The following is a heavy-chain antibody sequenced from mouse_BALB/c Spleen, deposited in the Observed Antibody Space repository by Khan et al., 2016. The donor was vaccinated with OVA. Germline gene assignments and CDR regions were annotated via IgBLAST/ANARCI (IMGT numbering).Heavy chain of an antibody. CDR3: ASYLTGSFAY. D-gene: IGHD4-1*01. J-gene: IGHJ3*01. Sequence: EVQLVESGGDLVEPGGSLKLSCAASGFTFSSYSMSWVRQTPDKRLEWVATISSGGDYTYYPDIVKGRFTISRDNAKNTLYLQMSSLKSEDTAMYYCASYLTGSFAYWGQGNLVAVAA. CDR2: ISSGGDYT. CDR1: GFTFSSYS. V-gene: IGHV5-6*01.